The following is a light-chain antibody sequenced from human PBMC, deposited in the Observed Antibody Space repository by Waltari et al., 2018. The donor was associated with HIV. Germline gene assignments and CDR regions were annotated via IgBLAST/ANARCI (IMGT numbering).Light chain of an antibody. J-gene: IGKJ2*03. CDR3: QQYYTTPQS. V-gene: IGKV4-1*01. Sequence: DIVLTQSPASMAVSLGERATVNCTSSQTVLYSSDNRDYLAWYQVRPGQPPQLLIYWASTRQSGVPDRFSGSGSGTHFTLTISGLQAEDVAIYYCQQYYTTPQSFGQGTRLEI. CDR2: WAS. CDR1: QTVLYSSDNRDY.